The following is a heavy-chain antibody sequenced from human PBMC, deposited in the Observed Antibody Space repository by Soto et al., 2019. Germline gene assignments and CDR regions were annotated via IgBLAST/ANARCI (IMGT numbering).Heavy chain of an antibody. CDR1: QYNFTNYC. J-gene: IGHJ6*02. D-gene: IGHD2-15*01. CDR3: ARALYGPDRLPVVAAARYYAMDV. V-gene: IGHV1-46*01. Sequence: HVQLVQSGAEVKKPGASVKVSCKASQYNFTNYCVHWVRQTPGQGLEWTGIINPRGGRTNYAQRCQRRVCMTRYTSTGTVYMGLTSLRSEETAVYYCARALYGPDRLPVVAAARYYAMDVWGLGTTVTVSS. CDR2: INPRGGRT.